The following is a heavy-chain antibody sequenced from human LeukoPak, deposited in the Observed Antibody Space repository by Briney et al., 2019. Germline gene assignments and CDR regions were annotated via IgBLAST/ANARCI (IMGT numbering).Heavy chain of an antibody. Sequence: GGSLRLSCAASGFTFSSYAMSWVRQAPGKGLEWVLAISGSGGSTYYADSVKGRFTISRDNSKNTLYLQMNSLRAEDTAVYYCWGAVAGTQMDYWGQGTLVTVSS. CDR2: ISGSGGST. D-gene: IGHD6-19*01. CDR1: GFTFSSYA. CDR3: WGAVAGTQMDY. V-gene: IGHV3-23*01. J-gene: IGHJ4*02.